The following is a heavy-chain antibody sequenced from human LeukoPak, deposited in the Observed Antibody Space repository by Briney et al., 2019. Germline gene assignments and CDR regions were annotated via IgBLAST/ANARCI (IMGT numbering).Heavy chain of an antibody. CDR1: GGPISSYY. Sequence: NPSDTLSLTCTVWGGPISSYYWSWIRQPPGKGLEWSGYIYYSGSTNYNPSLKSRVTISVDTSKNQFSLKLSSVTAAGTAVYYCARTSAVLDYDFWSGYPHYYYYYMDVWGKGTTVTVSS. V-gene: IGHV4-59*07. CDR3: ARTSAVLDYDFWSGYPHYYYYYMDV. J-gene: IGHJ6*03. D-gene: IGHD3-3*01. CDR2: IYYSGST.